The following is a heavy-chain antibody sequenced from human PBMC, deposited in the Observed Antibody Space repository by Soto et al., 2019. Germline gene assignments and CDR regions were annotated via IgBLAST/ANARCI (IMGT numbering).Heavy chain of an antibody. CDR2: INIGSGNT. CDR1: GYDFSSYA. D-gene: IGHD5-12*01. V-gene: IGHV1-3*05. J-gene: IGHJ6*02. Sequence: QVQLVQSGAEEKQPGASVRLSCKASGYDFSSYAMHWVRQAPGQRLEWMGWINIGSGNTEYSQNFQDRITITRYTSSSKVYMELNSLKSEDTAVYYCAGDGGDCGYRHIYYYSIGLDVWGQGTMVTVSS. CDR3: AGDGGDCGYRHIYYYSIGLDV.